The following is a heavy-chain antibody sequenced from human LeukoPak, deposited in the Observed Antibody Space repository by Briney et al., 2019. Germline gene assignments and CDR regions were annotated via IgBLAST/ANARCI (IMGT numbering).Heavy chain of an antibody. CDR2: ISYSGST. D-gene: IGHD4-17*01. V-gene: IGHV4-59*11. Sequence: SETLSLTCTVSGVSISNHYWTWIRQPPGKGLEWIGYISYSGSTNYNPSLRSRVTISIDTSNNQISLRLSPVTAADTAVYYCARDPTTVTKGFDIWGLGTMVTVSP. CDR1: GVSISNHY. CDR3: ARDPTTVTKGFDI. J-gene: IGHJ3*02.